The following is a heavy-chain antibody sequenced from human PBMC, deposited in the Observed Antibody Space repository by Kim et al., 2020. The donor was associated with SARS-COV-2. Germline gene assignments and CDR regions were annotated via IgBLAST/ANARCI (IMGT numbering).Heavy chain of an antibody. CDR3: ARAGDFRFGELFRLYYYGMDV. D-gene: IGHD3-10*01. CDR2: IKQAGSEK. V-gene: IGHV3-7*03. J-gene: IGHJ6*02. CDR1: GFTFSSYW. Sequence: GGSLRLSCAASGFTFSSYWMSWVRQAPGKGLEWVANIKQAGSEKYYVDSVKGRFTISRDNAKNSLYLQMNSLRAEDTAVYYCARAGDFRFGELFRLYYYGMDVWGQGTTVTVSS.